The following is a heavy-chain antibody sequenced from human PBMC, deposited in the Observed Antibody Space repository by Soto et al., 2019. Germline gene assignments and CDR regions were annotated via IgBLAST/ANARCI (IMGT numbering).Heavy chain of an antibody. D-gene: IGHD2-8*01. Sequence: GGSLRLSCAASGFTFSSYAMHWVRQAPGKGLEWVAVISYDGSNKYYADSVKGRFTISRDNSKNTLYLQMNSLRAEDTAVYYCARDRIYCTNGVCRNNYYYYGMDVWGQGTTVTVSS. CDR2: ISYDGSNK. CDR3: ARDRIYCTNGVCRNNYYYYGMDV. J-gene: IGHJ6*02. V-gene: IGHV3-30-3*01. CDR1: GFTFSSYA.